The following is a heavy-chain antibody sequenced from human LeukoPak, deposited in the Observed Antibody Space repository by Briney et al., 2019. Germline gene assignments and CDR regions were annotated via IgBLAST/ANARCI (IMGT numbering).Heavy chain of an antibody. CDR2: ISGSGGST. CDR1: GFTFSSYG. Sequence: PGGSLRLSCAASGFTFSSYGMHWVRQAPGKGLEWVSAISGSGGSTYYADSVKGRFTISRDNSKNTLYLQMNSLRAEDTAVYYCAKQYQLLYPPLDYWGQGTLVTVSS. CDR3: AKQYQLLYPPLDY. V-gene: IGHV3-23*01. D-gene: IGHD2-2*02. J-gene: IGHJ4*02.